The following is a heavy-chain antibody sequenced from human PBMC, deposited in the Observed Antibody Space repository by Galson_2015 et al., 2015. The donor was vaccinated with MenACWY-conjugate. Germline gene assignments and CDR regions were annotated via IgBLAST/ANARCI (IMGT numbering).Heavy chain of an antibody. Sequence: SLRLSCAASGFTFNNYWMHWVRQPPGKGLEWISYIKADGSFSNYADSVKGRFTISTDNAKNMVYLQMDGLGDEDTAVYFCARDSNWSFDSSGQGTLVTVSS. CDR3: ARDSNWSFDS. CDR1: GFTFNNYW. D-gene: IGHD6-13*01. J-gene: IGHJ4*02. V-gene: IGHV3-74*01. CDR2: IKADGSFS.